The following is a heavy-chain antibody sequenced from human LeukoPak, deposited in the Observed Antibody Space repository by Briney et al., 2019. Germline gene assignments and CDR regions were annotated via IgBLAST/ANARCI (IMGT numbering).Heavy chain of an antibody. CDR3: ARATYSSGYYS. J-gene: IGHJ4*02. Sequence: GGSLRLSCAASGFTFSDYYMSWIRQAPGKGLEWVSYISSSGSTIFYADSVKGRFTISRDNAKNSLYLQLNSLRAEDTAVYYCARATYSSGYYSWGQGTLVTVSS. D-gene: IGHD3-22*01. CDR2: ISSSGSTI. V-gene: IGHV3-11*01. CDR1: GFTFSDYY.